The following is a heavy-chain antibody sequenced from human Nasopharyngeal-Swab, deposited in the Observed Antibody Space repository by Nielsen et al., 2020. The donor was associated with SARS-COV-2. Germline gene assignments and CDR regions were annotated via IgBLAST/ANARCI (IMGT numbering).Heavy chain of an antibody. Sequence: GGSLRLSCAASGFTFNTYWMNWARQAPGMGLEWVANIKEDGSQKNYADSVKGRFTISRDNLQNTVHLQMSSLRAEDTAVYYCARGQGEYWGQGTLVTVSS. CDR1: GFTFNTYW. CDR2: IKEDGSQK. CDR3: ARGQGEY. J-gene: IGHJ4*02. D-gene: IGHD1-26*01. V-gene: IGHV3-7*03.